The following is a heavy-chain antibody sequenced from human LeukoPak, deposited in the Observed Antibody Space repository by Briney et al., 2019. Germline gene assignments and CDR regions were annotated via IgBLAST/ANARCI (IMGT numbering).Heavy chain of an antibody. CDR2: ISSSSSYI. CDR1: GFTFSSYS. V-gene: IGHV3-21*01. Sequence: GGSLRLSCAASGFTFSSYSMNWARQAPGKGLEWVSSISSSSSYIYYADSVKGRFTISRDNAKNSLYLQMNSLRAEDTAVYYCAREGDCSSTSCYMRYYGMDVWGQGTTVTVSS. J-gene: IGHJ6*02. CDR3: AREGDCSSTSCYMRYYGMDV. D-gene: IGHD2-2*02.